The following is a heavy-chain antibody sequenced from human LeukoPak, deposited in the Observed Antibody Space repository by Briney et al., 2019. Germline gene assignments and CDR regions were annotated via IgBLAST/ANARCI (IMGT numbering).Heavy chain of an antibody. CDR1: GYTFTNYD. V-gene: IGHV1-8*03. D-gene: IGHD4-17*01. Sequence: ASVKVSCRASGYTFTNYDTNWVRQATGQGLEWMGWMNPKSGYTGYAQKFQGRVTITRDTSISTAYMELRGLRSEDTAVYYCARVNGDIDYWGQGTLVTVSS. CDR3: ARVNGDIDY. J-gene: IGHJ4*02. CDR2: MNPKSGYT.